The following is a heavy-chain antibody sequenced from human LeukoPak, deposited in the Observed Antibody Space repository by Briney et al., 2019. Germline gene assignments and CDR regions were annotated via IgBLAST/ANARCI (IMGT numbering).Heavy chain of an antibody. V-gene: IGHV3-7*01. CDR2: IKQDGSEK. D-gene: IGHD3-3*01. CDR3: ARGMAWSGYYSS. J-gene: IGHJ5*02. CDR1: GFTFSIYW. Sequence: PGGSLRLSCAASGFTFSIYWMSWVRQAPGKGLEWVANIKQDGSEKYYVDSVKGRFTISRDNAKSSLYLQMNSLRAEDTAVYYCARGMAWSGYYSSWGQGTLVTVSS.